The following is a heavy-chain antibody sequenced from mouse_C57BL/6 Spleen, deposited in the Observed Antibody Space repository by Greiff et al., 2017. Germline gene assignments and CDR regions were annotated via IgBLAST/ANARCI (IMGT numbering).Heavy chain of an antibody. J-gene: IGHJ4*01. V-gene: IGHV5-4*01. CDR1: GFTFSSYA. Sequence: EVQGVESGGGLVKPGGSLKLSCAASGFTFSSYAMSWVRQTPEKRLEWVATISDGGSYTYYPDNVKGRFTITRDNAKNNLYLQMSHLKSEDTAMYYCARDRDYGYDGAMDYWGQGTSVTVSS. CDR2: ISDGGSYT. D-gene: IGHD2-2*01. CDR3: ARDRDYGYDGAMDY.